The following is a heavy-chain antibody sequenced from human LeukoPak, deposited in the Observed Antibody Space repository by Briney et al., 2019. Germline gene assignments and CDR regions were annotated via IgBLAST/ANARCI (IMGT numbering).Heavy chain of an antibody. J-gene: IGHJ4*02. CDR3: ARDRVYWDDSSGYYSY. V-gene: IGHV3-15*01. D-gene: IGHD3-22*01. CDR2: IKNKTNGGTT. Sequence: GGSLRLSCAASGFILSDHYMDWVRQAPGKGLEWVGHIKNKTNGGTTDYAAPVKGRFIISRDDSKNTLYLQMNSLRAEDTAVCYCARDRVYWDDSSGYYSYWGQGTLVTVSS. CDR1: GFILSDHY.